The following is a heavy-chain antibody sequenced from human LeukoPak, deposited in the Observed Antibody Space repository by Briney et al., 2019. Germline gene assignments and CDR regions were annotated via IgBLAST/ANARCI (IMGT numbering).Heavy chain of an antibody. CDR2: IYYSGST. CDR1: SGSISSYY. Sequence: SETLSLTCTVSSGSISSYYWSWIRQPPGKGLEWIGYIYYSGSTNYNPSLKSRVTISVDTSKNQFSLKLSSVTAADTAVYYCARGFGYSYGYWGQGTLVTVSS. D-gene: IGHD5-18*01. V-gene: IGHV4-59*01. J-gene: IGHJ4*02. CDR3: ARGFGYSYGY.